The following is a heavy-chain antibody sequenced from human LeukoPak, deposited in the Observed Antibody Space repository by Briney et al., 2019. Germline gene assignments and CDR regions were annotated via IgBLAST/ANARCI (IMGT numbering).Heavy chain of an antibody. CDR2: IIPIFGTA. CDR3: ARDDYSNYVGRHAFDI. V-gene: IGHV1-69*05. D-gene: IGHD4-11*01. Sequence: SVKVSCKASGGTFSSYAISWVRQAPGQGLEWMGGIIPIFGTANYAQKFQGRVTITTDESTSTAYVELSSLRSEDTAVYYCARDDYSNYVGRHAFDIWAKGQWSPSLQ. CDR1: GGTFSSYA. J-gene: IGHJ3*02.